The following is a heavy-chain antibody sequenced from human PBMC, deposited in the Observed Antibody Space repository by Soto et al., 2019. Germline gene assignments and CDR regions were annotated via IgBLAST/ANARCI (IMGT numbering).Heavy chain of an antibody. Sequence: SVKVSCKASGGTFSSYAISWVRQAPGQGLEWMGGIIPIFGTANYAQKFQGRVTITADESTSTAYMELSSLRSEDTAVYYCARAIRFLEWLFPQSHHTYYYYGMDVWGQGTTVTVS. D-gene: IGHD3-3*01. CDR3: ARAIRFLEWLFPQSHHTYYYYGMDV. V-gene: IGHV1-69*13. CDR2: IIPIFGTA. J-gene: IGHJ6*02. CDR1: GGTFSSYA.